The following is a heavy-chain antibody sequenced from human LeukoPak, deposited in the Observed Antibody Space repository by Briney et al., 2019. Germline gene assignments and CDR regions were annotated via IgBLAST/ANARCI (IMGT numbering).Heavy chain of an antibody. Sequence: GGSLRLSCAASGYTFSTYSMTWVRQAPGKGLEWVSVISGSGGNTYYADAVRGRFTISRDNSKNTVSLQMNSLRVEDTAVYYCAKAPTGYVPGDWGQGTLVTVSS. D-gene: IGHD3-9*01. CDR3: AKAPTGYVPGD. CDR1: GYTFSTYS. J-gene: IGHJ4*02. CDR2: ISGSGGNT. V-gene: IGHV3-23*01.